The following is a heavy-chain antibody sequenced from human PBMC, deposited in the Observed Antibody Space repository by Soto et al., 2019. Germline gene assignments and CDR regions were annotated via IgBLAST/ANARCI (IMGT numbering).Heavy chain of an antibody. CDR3: AGQRTSVVTQAYFDD. Sequence: PSETLSLTCTVSGGSINSRSYYWGWIRQSPGKGLEWIGSIYYSGSTYYNPSLKSRVAMSVDTSKNQFSLKLRSVSAADTAVYYCAGQRTSVVTQAYFDDWCQGSLVTVSS. J-gene: IGHJ4*02. V-gene: IGHV4-39*01. CDR1: GGSINSRSYY. CDR2: IYYSGST. D-gene: IGHD2-21*02.